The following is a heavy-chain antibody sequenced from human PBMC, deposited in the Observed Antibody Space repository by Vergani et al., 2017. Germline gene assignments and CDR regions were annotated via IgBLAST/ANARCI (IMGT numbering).Heavy chain of an antibody. Sequence: QLQLQESGPGLVKPSETLSLTCTVSGGSISSSNYYWGWIRQPPGKGLECIGTIYYSGSSYYNPFLKSRVTLSVDTSKNQFSLKLSFVTAADTAVYYGAIPLQYRGDYYYMDVWGKGTTVTVSS. CDR3: AIPLQYRGDYYYMDV. J-gene: IGHJ6*03. D-gene: IGHD5-18*01. CDR1: GGSISSSNYY. V-gene: IGHV4-39*01. CDR2: IYYSGSS.